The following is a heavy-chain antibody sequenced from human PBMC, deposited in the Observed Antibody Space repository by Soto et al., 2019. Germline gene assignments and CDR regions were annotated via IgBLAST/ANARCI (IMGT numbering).Heavy chain of an antibody. V-gene: IGHV3-15*01. Sequence: EVQLVESGGGLVKPGGSLRLSCAASGFTFTNAGMSWVRQAPGKGLEWVGRIKSITDGGTTDYAAPVKGRFTISRDDSKNTLYLQTDSPKTEDTAVYYCTTGAYYYGSWSQGTLVTVSS. CDR2: IKSITDGGTT. D-gene: IGHD3-10*01. CDR3: TTGAYYYGS. CDR1: GFTFTNAG. J-gene: IGHJ5*02.